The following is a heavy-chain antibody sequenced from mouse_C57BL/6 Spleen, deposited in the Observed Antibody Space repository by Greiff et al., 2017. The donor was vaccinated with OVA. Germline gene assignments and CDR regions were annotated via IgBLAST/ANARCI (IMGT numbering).Heavy chain of an antibody. Sequence: EVKLVESGGGLVKPGGSLKLSCAASGFTFSSYAMSWVRQTPEKRLEWVATISDGGSYTYYPDNVKGRFTISRDNAKNNLYLQMRHLKSEDTAMYYCARGTGTVFDYWGQGTTLTVSS. CDR1: GFTFSSYA. V-gene: IGHV5-4*03. D-gene: IGHD4-1*01. CDR2: ISDGGSYT. CDR3: ARGTGTVFDY. J-gene: IGHJ2*01.